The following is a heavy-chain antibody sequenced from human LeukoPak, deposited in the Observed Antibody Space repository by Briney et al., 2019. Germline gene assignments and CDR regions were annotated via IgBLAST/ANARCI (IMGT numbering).Heavy chain of an antibody. J-gene: IGHJ4*02. CDR3: AKAAYYDFWSGSIGGFDY. V-gene: IGHV3-23*01. CDR2: ISGSGGST. D-gene: IGHD3-3*01. Sequence: GGSLRLSCAASGFTFSSYAMSWARQAPGKGLEWVSAISGSGGSTYYADSVKGRFTISRDNSKNTLYLQMNSLRAEDTAVYYCAKAAYYDFWSGSIGGFDYWGQGTLVTVSS. CDR1: GFTFSSYA.